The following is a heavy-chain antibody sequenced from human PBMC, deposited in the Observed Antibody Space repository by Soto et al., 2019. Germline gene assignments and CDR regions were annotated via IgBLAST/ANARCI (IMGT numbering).Heavy chain of an antibody. Sequence: QVQLVQSGAEVKTPGSSVKVSCTASGGTFSNYAISWVRQAPGQGLEWMGGIIPIFDTADYAQRFQGRVTITADESTSTAYWELSSLTSGDTAVYYCARDMIPAAISYRYYALDVWGQGTTVTVSS. CDR1: GGTFSNYA. CDR2: IIPIFDTA. V-gene: IGHV1-69*01. D-gene: IGHD2-2*01. J-gene: IGHJ6*02. CDR3: ARDMIPAAISYRYYALDV.